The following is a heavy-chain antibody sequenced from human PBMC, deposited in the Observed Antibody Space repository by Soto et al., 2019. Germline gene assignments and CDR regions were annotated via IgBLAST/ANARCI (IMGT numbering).Heavy chain of an antibody. CDR3: ARILDAVTARYFLN. J-gene: IGHJ4*02. Sequence: VQLVETGGGLIQPGGSLRLSCAVSGFTVSSNHMTWVLQAPGKGLDLVSILYTSVSTYYADSVKVRFTISRDNSKNTLNLQLNRLTAEDTADYYYARILDAVTARYFLNWGQGTLLIVS. V-gene: IGHV3-53*02. CDR1: GFTVSSNH. D-gene: IGHD3-3*01. CDR2: LYTSVST.